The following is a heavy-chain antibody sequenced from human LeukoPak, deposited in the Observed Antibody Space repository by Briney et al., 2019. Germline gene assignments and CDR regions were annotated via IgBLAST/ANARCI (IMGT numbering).Heavy chain of an antibody. Sequence: SETLSLTCTVSGGSISSHYWSWIRQPPGKGLEWIGEINHSGSTNYNPSLKSRVTISVDTSKNQFSLKLSSVTAADTAVYYCARCSAIQLWFYYWGQGTLVTVSS. J-gene: IGHJ4*02. CDR2: INHSGST. V-gene: IGHV4-34*01. D-gene: IGHD5-18*01. CDR3: ARCSAIQLWFYY. CDR1: GGSISSHY.